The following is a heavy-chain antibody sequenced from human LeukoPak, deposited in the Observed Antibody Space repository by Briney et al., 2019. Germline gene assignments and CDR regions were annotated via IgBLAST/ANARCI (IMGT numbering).Heavy chain of an antibody. J-gene: IGHJ4*02. V-gene: IGHV3-66*01. CDR2: IYSGGST. D-gene: IGHD5-12*01. CDR1: GGSFSGYY. Sequence: ETLSLTCAVYGGSFSGYYWSWVRQAPGKGLEWVSVIYSGGSTYYADSVKGRFTISRDNSKNTLYLQMNSLRAEDTAVYYCARVLFDSGYVADYWGQGTLVTVSS. CDR3: ARVLFDSGYVADY.